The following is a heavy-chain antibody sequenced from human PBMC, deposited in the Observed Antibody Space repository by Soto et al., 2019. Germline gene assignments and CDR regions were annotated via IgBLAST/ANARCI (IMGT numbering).Heavy chain of an antibody. CDR2: SYHTGST. CDR1: GGSISSGGYY. V-gene: IGHV4-31*03. CDR3: ATLGSSGYRYFHH. Sequence: QVQLQESGPGLVMPSQTLSLTCTVPGGSISSGGYYWSWIRQHPGKGLEWIGYSYHTGSTYYNPSLGCRVIISAATSKHQFSLKLSSVTAADTAVYYCATLGSSGYRYFHHWGQGTLVTVSS. J-gene: IGHJ1*01. D-gene: IGHD3-22*01.